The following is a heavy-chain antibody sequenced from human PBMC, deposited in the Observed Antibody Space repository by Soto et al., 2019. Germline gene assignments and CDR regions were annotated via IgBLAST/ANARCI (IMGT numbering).Heavy chain of an antibody. J-gene: IGHJ4*02. CDR1: GGTFSSYA. Sequence: ASVKVSCKASGGTFSSYAISWVRQAPGQGLEWMGGIIPIFGTANYAQKFQGRVTITADESTSTAYMELSSLRSEDTAVYYCARESTYYYDSSGYYDYWGQGTLVTVSS. D-gene: IGHD3-22*01. CDR2: IIPIFGTA. V-gene: IGHV1-69*13. CDR3: ARESTYYYDSSGYYDY.